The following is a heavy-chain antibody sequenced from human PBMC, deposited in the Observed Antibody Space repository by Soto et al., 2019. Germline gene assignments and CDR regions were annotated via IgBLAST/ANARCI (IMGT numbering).Heavy chain of an antibody. CDR3: VRIRRGDGYTFGY. V-gene: IGHV3-74*01. CDR1: GFTLSNYW. D-gene: IGHD5-12*01. J-gene: IGHJ4*02. CDR2: INTDGSTT. Sequence: EVQLVESGGVSVQPWGSLRRSCTASGFTLSNYWMHWVRQAPGKGLVWVSRINTDGSTTTYADSVKGRFTISRDNAKNTLYLQMNSLRDEDTAVYYCVRIRRGDGYTFGYWGQGTLVTVSS.